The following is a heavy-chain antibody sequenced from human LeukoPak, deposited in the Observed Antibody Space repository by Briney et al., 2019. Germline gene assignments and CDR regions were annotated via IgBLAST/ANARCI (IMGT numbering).Heavy chain of an antibody. J-gene: IGHJ5*02. D-gene: IGHD6-6*01. CDR1: GFTFSSYD. Sequence: GGSLRLSCAASGFTFSSYDMHWVRQATGKGLEWVSGIATAGDTFYAGSVKGRFTISRENGKNSLYLQMNSLRAGDTAAYYCARGNRGARPGFDPWGQGTLVTVSS. CDR3: ARGNRGARPGFDP. V-gene: IGHV3-13*01. CDR2: IATAGDT.